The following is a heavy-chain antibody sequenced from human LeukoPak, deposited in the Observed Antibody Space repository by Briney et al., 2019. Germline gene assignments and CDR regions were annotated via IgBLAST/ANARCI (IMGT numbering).Heavy chain of an antibody. CDR3: ARDPGLDYFDY. J-gene: IGHJ4*02. V-gene: IGHV4-59*01. CDR1: GGSISSYY. Sequence: SETLSLTCTVSGGSISSYYWSWIRQPPGKGLEWIGYIYYSGSTNYNPSLKSRVTISVDTSKNQFSLKLSSVTAADTAVYYCARDPGLDYFDYRGQGTLVTVSS. CDR2: IYYSGST. D-gene: IGHD7-27*01.